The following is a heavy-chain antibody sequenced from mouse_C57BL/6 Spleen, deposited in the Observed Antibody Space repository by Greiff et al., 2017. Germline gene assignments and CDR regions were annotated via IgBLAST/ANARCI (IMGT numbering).Heavy chain of an antibody. CDR2: IYPGSGNT. D-gene: IGHD2-4*01. Sequence: QVQLKESGPELVKPGASVKISCKASGYSFTSYYIHWVKQRPGQGLEWIGWIYPGSGNTKYNEKFKGKATLTADTSSSTAYMQLSSLTSEDSAVYYCATGYYDYPGWFAYWGQGTLVTVSA. V-gene: IGHV1-66*01. CDR3: ATGYYDYPGWFAY. CDR1: GYSFTSYY. J-gene: IGHJ3*01.